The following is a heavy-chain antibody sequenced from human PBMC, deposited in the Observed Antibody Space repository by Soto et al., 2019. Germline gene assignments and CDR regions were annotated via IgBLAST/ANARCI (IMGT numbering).Heavy chain of an antibody. CDR2: IHNSGST. CDR3: ARQRDYYDSSGDSYFDY. Sequence: SETLSLTCTVSGVSISSSHYFWGWIRQPPGKGLEWIGSIHNSGSTYYNPSLKSRVTISVDTSKNQFSLKLGSVTAADTALYFCARQRDYYDSSGDSYFDYWGQGTRVTVS. J-gene: IGHJ4*02. V-gene: IGHV4-39*01. D-gene: IGHD3-22*01. CDR1: GVSISSSHYF.